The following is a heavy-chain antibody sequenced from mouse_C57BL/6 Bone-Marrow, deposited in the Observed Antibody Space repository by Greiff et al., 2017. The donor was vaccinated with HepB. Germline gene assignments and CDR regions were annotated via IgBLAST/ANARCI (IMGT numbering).Heavy chain of an antibody. CDR2: IWSDGST. CDR1: GFSLTSYG. Sequence: VMLVESGPGLVAPSQSLSITCTVSGFSLTSYGVHWVRQPPGKGLEWLVVIWSDGSTTYNSALKSRLSISKDNSKSQVFLKMNSLQTDDTAMYYYARHDDYYGSSSWFAYWGQGTLVTVSA. V-gene: IGHV2-6-1*01. D-gene: IGHD1-1*01. CDR3: ARHDDYYGSSSWFAY. J-gene: IGHJ3*01.